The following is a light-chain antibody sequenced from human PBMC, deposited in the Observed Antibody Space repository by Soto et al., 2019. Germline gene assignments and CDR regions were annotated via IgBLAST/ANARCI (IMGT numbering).Light chain of an antibody. Sequence: SYELTQPPSVSVSPGQTASITCSGDKLGDKYACWYQQKPGQSPVLVIYQDSKRPSGIPERFSGSNSGNTATLTISGTQAMDEADYYCQAWDSSVQVFGGGTKVTVL. CDR2: QDS. CDR1: KLGDKY. V-gene: IGLV3-1*01. J-gene: IGLJ2*01. CDR3: QAWDSSVQV.